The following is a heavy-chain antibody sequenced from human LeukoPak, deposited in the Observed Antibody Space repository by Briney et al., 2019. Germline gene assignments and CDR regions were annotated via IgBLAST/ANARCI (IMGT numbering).Heavy chain of an antibody. V-gene: IGHV3-43D*04. Sequence: PGGSLRLSCEASGFTFDDYAMHWVRQAPGKGLDWVSLISWNGGSTYYADSVKGRFTISRDNSKNSLYLQMNSLRTEDTALYYCAKGTVCRSTSCDDAFDSWGQGTMVTVSS. D-gene: IGHD2-2*01. CDR2: ISWNGGST. CDR1: GFTFDDYA. J-gene: IGHJ3*02. CDR3: AKGTVCRSTSCDDAFDS.